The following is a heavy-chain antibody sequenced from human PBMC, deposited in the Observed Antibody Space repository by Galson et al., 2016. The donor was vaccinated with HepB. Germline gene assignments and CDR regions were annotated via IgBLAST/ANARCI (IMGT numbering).Heavy chain of an antibody. J-gene: IGHJ4*02. CDR3: ARGGPSFDIDY. CDR2: LSPDGSNT. CDR1: GFSFSNFW. V-gene: IGHV3-74*01. Sequence: SLRLSCATSGFSFSNFWIHWVRQTPGEGLVWVSRLSPDGSNTAYADSVKGRFTISRDNTKNTVYLQMNSLRVEDTALYYCARGGPSFDIDYWGQGTLLTVSS. D-gene: IGHD2-2*01.